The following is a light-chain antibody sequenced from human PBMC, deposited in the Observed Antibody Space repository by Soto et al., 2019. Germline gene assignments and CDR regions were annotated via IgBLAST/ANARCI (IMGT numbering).Light chain of an antibody. J-gene: IGKJ5*01. Sequence: DIQMTQSPSTLSASVGDRVTITCRASLSISKLLAWYQQKPGRAPTLLIYKASILESGVPSRFSGSGSGTEFSLTITSLQPDDSATYYCQQYNGYPLTFGQGTRLEIK. CDR2: KAS. CDR1: LSISKL. CDR3: QQYNGYPLT. V-gene: IGKV1-5*03.